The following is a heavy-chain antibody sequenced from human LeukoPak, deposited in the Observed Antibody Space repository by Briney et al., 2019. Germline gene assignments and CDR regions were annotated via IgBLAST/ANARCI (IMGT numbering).Heavy chain of an antibody. Sequence: GSLRLSCAASGFTFSTYTIHWVRQAPGKGLEWVAVIWYDGSNKYYADSVKGRFTISRDNSKNTLYLQMNSLRAEDTAVYYCARGAATVTTFFDYWGQGTLVTVSS. V-gene: IGHV3-33*01. J-gene: IGHJ4*02. D-gene: IGHD4-17*01. CDR1: GFTFSTYT. CDR2: IWYDGSNK. CDR3: ARGAATVTTFFDY.